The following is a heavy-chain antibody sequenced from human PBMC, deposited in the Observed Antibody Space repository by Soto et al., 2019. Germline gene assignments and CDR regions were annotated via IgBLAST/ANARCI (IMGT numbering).Heavy chain of an antibody. CDR1: GGSVNRGSYY. V-gene: IGHV4-61*01. CDR2: ILDSGTT. Sequence: SETLSLTCFVSGGSVNRGSYYWTWIRQPPGKGLEWIGYILDSGTTDYNPSLKSRVTMSVDTSKNQFSLNLRSVTAADTAVYYCARPTALKVHNYFDSWGEGVLVT. CDR3: ARPTALKVHNYFDS. J-gene: IGHJ4*02.